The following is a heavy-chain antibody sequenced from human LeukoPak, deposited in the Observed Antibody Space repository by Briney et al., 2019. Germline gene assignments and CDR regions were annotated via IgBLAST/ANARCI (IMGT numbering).Heavy chain of an antibody. D-gene: IGHD3-3*01. Sequence: PGVSLRLSCAASGFTFSSYAMGWVRQAPGKGLEWVSAISGSGGSTYYADSVKGRFTISRDNSKNTLYLQMNSLRAEDTAVYYCARTLWTIFGVVDYWGQGTLVTVSS. CDR2: ISGSGGST. CDR3: ARTLWTIFGVVDY. J-gene: IGHJ4*02. V-gene: IGHV3-23*01. CDR1: GFTFSSYA.